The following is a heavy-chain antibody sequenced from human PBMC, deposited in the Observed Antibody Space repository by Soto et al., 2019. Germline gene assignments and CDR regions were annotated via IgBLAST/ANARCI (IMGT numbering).Heavy chain of an antibody. CDR2: ISAYNGNT. Sequence: QVQLVQSGAEVKKPGASVKVSCKASGYTFTSDGISWVRQAPGQGLEWMGWISAYNGNTNYAQKLQGRVTMTTDTATSTAYMELRRLRSDDTAVYYCARYLAATLSVSYDYWGQGTLVTVSS. CDR1: GYTFTSDG. D-gene: IGHD2-15*01. V-gene: IGHV1-18*01. J-gene: IGHJ4*02. CDR3: ARYLAATLSVSYDY.